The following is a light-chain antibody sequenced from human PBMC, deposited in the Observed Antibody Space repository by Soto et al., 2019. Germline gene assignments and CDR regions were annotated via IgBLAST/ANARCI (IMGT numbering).Light chain of an antibody. CDR1: QSVSSD. CDR3: QQYYRSWT. V-gene: IGKV3-15*01. Sequence: EIVMTQSPATLSVSPGERATLSCRASQSVSSDLAWYQQKPGQAPSLLIYAASTRATGIPARFSGSGSGTEFTLTISSLQSEDFAVYYCQQYYRSWTFCQGTKVEIK. CDR2: AAS. J-gene: IGKJ1*01.